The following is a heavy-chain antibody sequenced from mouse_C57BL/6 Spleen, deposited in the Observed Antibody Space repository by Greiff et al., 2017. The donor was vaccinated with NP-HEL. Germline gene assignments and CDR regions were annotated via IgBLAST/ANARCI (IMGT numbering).Heavy chain of an antibody. CDR2: IRSKSNNYAT. D-gene: IGHD2-5*01. J-gene: IGHJ1*03. CDR1: GFSFNTYA. Sequence: EAGGGLVQPKGSLKLSCAASGFSFNTYAMNWVRQAPGKGLEWVARIRSKSNNYATYYADSVKDRFTISRDDSESMLYLQMNNLKTEDTAMYYCVRDDYSNPHWYFDVWGTGTTVTVSS. V-gene: IGHV10-1*01. CDR3: VRDDYSNPHWYFDV.